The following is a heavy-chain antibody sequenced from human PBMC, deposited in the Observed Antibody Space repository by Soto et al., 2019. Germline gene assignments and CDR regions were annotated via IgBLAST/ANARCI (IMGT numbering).Heavy chain of an antibody. CDR2: IWYDGSNK. V-gene: IGHV3-33*01. Sequence: GGSLRLSCAASGFTFSSYGMHWVRQAPGKGLEWVAVIWYDGSNKYYADSVKGRFTISRDNSKNTLYLQMNSLRAEDTAVYYCARDALGYCSGGSCSGSTNAFDIWGQGTMVTVSS. CDR1: GFTFSSYG. CDR3: ARDALGYCSGGSCSGSTNAFDI. D-gene: IGHD2-15*01. J-gene: IGHJ3*02.